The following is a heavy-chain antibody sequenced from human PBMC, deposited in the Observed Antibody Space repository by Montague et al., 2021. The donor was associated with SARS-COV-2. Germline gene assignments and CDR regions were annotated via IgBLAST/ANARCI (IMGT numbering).Heavy chain of an antibody. Sequence: KCPVLIGKKNNIGSTAYTPSLKNRVTISRDTSKNQFSLKVRSVTAADTAIYYCARETITADAFDIWGQGTMVNVSS. D-gene: IGHD1-14*01. V-gene: IGHV4-59*01. CDR2: KNNIGST. CDR3: ARETITADAFDI. J-gene: IGHJ3*02.